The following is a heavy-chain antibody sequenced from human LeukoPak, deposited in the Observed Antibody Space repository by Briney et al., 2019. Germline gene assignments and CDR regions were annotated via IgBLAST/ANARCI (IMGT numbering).Heavy chain of an antibody. Sequence: PGGSLSLPCVGCGFTFRNYWMNWVRQAPAKGLEGVANIHPDGCEEHYVDSVKERFTISRDNAKNSLHLQMRSLQVEDTAVYYCARPPFAYGLDVWGQGTTVTVS. V-gene: IGHV3-7*01. CDR1: GFTFRNYW. CDR2: IHPDGCEE. D-gene: IGHD3-10*01. CDR3: ARPPFAYGLDV. J-gene: IGHJ6*02.